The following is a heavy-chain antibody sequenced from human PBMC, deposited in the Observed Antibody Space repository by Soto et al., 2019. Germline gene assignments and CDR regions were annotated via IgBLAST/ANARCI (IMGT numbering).Heavy chain of an antibody. CDR3: AKEFWSGPFDY. Sequence: PGGSLRLSCEVSGFTFSTYNMNWVRQAPWKGLEWLSYINSISTTIYYGDSVRGRFTISRDNAKNSLYLQMNNLRDEDTGVYYCAKEFWSGPFDYWGQGTLVTVSS. J-gene: IGHJ4*02. V-gene: IGHV3-48*02. D-gene: IGHD3-3*01. CDR2: INSISTTI. CDR1: GFTFSTYN.